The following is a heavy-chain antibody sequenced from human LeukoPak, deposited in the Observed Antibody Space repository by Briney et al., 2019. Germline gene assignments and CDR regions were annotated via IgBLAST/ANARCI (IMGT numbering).Heavy chain of an antibody. CDR3: ARDMSRGLYYDSSYFDY. J-gene: IGHJ4*02. CDR1: GYTFNNHY. CDR2: INPGGGGT. D-gene: IGHD3-22*01. Sequence: GASVKVSCKASGYTFNNHYMHWVRRAPGQGLEWMGIINPGGGGTTYAQKFQGRVTMTRDMSTSTVYMELSNLRSEDTAVYYCARDMSRGLYYDSSYFDYWGQGTLVTVSS. V-gene: IGHV1-46*02.